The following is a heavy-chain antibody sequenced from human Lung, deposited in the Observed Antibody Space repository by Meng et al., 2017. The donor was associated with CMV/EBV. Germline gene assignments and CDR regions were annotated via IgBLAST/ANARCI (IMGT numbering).Heavy chain of an antibody. D-gene: IGHD6-13*01. CDR3: AREVSSSWFAGDWFDP. J-gene: IGHJ5*02. CDR2: IIPIFGTA. Sequence: VQYAAEVKETGSLVKGSSKASGGTFISDAISWVRQAPVQGLEWMGGIIPIFGTANYAQKFQGRVTITADESTSTAYMELSSLRSEDTAVYYCAREVSSSWFAGDWFDPWGQGTLVTVSS. V-gene: IGHV1-69*01. CDR1: GGTFISDA.